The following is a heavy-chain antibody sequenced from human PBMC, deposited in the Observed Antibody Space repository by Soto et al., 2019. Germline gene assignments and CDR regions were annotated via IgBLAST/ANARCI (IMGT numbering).Heavy chain of an antibody. V-gene: IGHV6-1*01. CDR1: GDSVSSNSAA. J-gene: IGHJ3*02. D-gene: IGHD3-3*02. CDR3: ARHLDGNAFDI. Sequence: PSQTLSLTCAISGDSVSSNSAAWNRIRQSPSRGLEWVGRTYYRSKWYNDYAVSVRSRITINRDTSKNQFSLQLISVTPDDTAMYYCARHLDGNAFDIWGQGTMVTVSS. CDR2: TYYRSKWYN.